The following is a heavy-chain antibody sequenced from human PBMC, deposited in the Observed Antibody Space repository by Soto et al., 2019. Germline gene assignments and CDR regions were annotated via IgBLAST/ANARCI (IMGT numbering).Heavy chain of an antibody. CDR3: ARVGIAVAGRTPDY. CDR2: ISSSSSYI. Sequence: EVQLVESGGGLVKPGGSLRLSCAASGFTFSSYSMNWVRQAPGKGLEWVSSISSSSSYIYYADSVKGRFTISRDNAKNSLYLQMNSLRAEDTAVYYCARVGIAVAGRTPDYWGQGTLVTVSS. D-gene: IGHD6-19*01. J-gene: IGHJ4*02. CDR1: GFTFSSYS. V-gene: IGHV3-21*01.